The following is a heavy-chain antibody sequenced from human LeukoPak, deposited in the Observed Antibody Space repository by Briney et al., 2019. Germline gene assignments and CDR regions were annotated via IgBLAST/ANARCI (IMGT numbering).Heavy chain of an antibody. CDR2: ISGDGTT. D-gene: IGHD3-3*01. CDR3: ARDRYYDFWSGQDWFDP. Sequence: SETLSLTCTVSGGSISSFWWSWLRQPAGKGLEWIGRISGDGTTNYNPSLRTRVTMSVDTSRKQFSLNLKSVTAADAAIYYCARDRYYDFWSGQDWFDPWGQGTLVTVSS. J-gene: IGHJ5*02. CDR1: GGSISSFW. V-gene: IGHV4-4*07.